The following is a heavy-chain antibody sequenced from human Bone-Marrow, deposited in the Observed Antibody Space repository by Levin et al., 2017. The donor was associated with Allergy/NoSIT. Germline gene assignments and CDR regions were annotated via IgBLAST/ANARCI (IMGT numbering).Heavy chain of an antibody. CDR1: GFIFSSYD. CDR3: ASGLREGRAFDI. D-gene: IGHD1-26*01. V-gene: IGHV3-48*03. Sequence: GGSLRLSCAASGFIFSSYDMNWVRQAPGKGLEWLSSTSSSGRTISYADSVRGRFTISRDNAKNSLYLQLNSLRVADTAVYFCASGLREGRAFDIWGQGTMVTVSS. CDR2: TSSSGRTI. J-gene: IGHJ3*02.